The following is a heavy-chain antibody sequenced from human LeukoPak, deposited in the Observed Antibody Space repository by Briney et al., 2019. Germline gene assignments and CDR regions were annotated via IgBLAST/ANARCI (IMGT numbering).Heavy chain of an antibody. CDR1: GFTFSSCA. Sequence: GGSLRLSCAASGFTFSSCAMSWVRQAPGKGLEWVSTISGSGGSTYYADSVKGRFTISRDNSKNTLYLQMNSLRAEDTAVYYCAKANSVGTPYYFDSWGQGTLVTVSS. V-gene: IGHV3-23*01. D-gene: IGHD4-23*01. J-gene: IGHJ4*02. CDR2: ISGSGGST. CDR3: AKANSVGTPYYFDS.